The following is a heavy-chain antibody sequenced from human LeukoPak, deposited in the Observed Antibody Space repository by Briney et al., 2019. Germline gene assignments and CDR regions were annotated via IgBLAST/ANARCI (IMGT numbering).Heavy chain of an antibody. V-gene: IGHV3-33*01. D-gene: IGHD6-13*01. CDR2: IWYDGSNK. Sequence: PGGSLRLSCAASGFTFSSYGMHWVRQAPGKGLEWVAVIWYDGSNKYYADSVKGRFTISRDNSKNTLYLQMNSLRAEDTAVYYCARDPDSYSSSYYFDYWGQEPWSPSPQ. J-gene: IGHJ4*01. CDR3: ARDPDSYSSSYYFDY. CDR1: GFTFSSYG.